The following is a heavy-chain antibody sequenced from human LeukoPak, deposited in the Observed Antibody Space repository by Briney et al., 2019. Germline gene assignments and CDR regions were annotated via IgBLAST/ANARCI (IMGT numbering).Heavy chain of an antibody. D-gene: IGHD3-22*01. V-gene: IGHV3-21*01. CDR3: AREYDSKGRFDW. CDR1: SSIFSSHT. Sequence: GGSLRLSCAAPSSIFSSHTMNWVRQAPGKGLEWVSSISRGSSDIKYADSVRGRFIISRDNAKNSLFLQLSSPRDEDMGFYYCAREYDSKGRFDWWGQGTLVTVSS. CDR2: ISRGSSDI. J-gene: IGHJ4*02.